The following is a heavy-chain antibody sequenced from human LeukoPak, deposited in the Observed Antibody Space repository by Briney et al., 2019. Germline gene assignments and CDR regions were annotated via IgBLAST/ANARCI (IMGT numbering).Heavy chain of an antibody. Sequence: GASVKVSCKASGYTFTSYYMHWVRQAPGQGLEWMGIINPSGGSTSYALKFQGRVTMTRDTSTSTVYMELSSLRSEDTAVYYCAAGTMIVGYYYGMDVWGQGTTVTVSS. J-gene: IGHJ6*02. CDR1: GYTFTSYY. V-gene: IGHV1-46*03. CDR2: INPSGGST. D-gene: IGHD3-22*01. CDR3: AAGTMIVGYYYGMDV.